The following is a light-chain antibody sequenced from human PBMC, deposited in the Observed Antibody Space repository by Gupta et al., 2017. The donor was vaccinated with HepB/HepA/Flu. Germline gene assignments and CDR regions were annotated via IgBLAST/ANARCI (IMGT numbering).Light chain of an antibody. CDR3: LQDYKYPWT. CDR2: AAS. J-gene: IGKJ1*01. V-gene: IGKV1-6*01. CDR1: QGIRND. Sequence: AIQMTQSPSSLSASVGDRVTITCRASQGIRNDLGWYQQKPGKAPKLLIYAASSLQSGVPSRFSGSGSGTDCTRTSSSLKTEDFATYYCLQDYKYPWTFGQGTKVEIK.